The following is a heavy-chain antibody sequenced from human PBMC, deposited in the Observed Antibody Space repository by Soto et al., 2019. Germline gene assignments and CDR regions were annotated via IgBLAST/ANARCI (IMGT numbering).Heavy chain of an antibody. Sequence: QVQLEQSGAEVKRPGSSVKVSCKTSGGTFNTYPISWVRQAPGHRLEWMGKIIPIFGTPDYAQKFQGRVTINADEATTTVYMELRSLKSDDSAVYYCARDSRLWGSTGWKRENLFDIWGQGTMVTVSS. CDR3: ARDSRLWGSTGWKRENLFDI. CDR1: GGTFNTYP. CDR2: IIPIFGTP. D-gene: IGHD3-16*01. J-gene: IGHJ3*02. V-gene: IGHV1-69*18.